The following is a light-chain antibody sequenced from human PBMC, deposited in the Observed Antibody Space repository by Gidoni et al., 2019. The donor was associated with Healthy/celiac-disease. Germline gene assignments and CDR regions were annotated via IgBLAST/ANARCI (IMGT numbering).Light chain of an antibody. Sequence: IVFTQSPATLSLSPGERATPSCSDSQCVSSYLAWYQQKPGQAPRLLIDDAANRATGIPARCSGSGSGTDFTLTSSSLEPEDFAVYYCQQRSNWPTFGQGTRLEIK. CDR1: QCVSSY. V-gene: IGKV3-11*01. CDR2: DAA. CDR3: QQRSNWPT. J-gene: IGKJ5*01.